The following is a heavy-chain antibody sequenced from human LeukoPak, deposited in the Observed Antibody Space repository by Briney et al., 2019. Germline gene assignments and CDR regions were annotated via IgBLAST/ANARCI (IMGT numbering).Heavy chain of an antibody. V-gene: IGHV3-48*02. D-gene: IGHD6-19*01. CDR2: ISSWSSTI. CDR1: GFTFSSYG. CDR3: ARDPISSGYYFDY. J-gene: IGHJ4*02. Sequence: GGSLRLSCSASGFTFSSYGMNWVRQAPGKGLEWVSYISSWSSTISYADSVKGRFTISRDNARNSLYLQMNSLRDEDTAVYYCARDPISSGYYFDYWGQGTLVTVSS.